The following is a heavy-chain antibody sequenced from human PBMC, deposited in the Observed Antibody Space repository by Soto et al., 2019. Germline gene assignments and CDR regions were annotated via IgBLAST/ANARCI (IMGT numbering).Heavy chain of an antibody. Sequence: EVQLVESGGGLVQPGGSLRLSCAVSGFSFSAYWMSWVRQAPGKGLEWVANIKKDGSEQYYVDSVKGRFTISRDNARNLLYLQMNSLRGEDTAVYYCVRDRPPLGSGYYFEFDSWGQGTLVTVSS. CDR3: VRDRPPLGSGYYFEFDS. CDR1: GFSFSAYW. J-gene: IGHJ4*02. V-gene: IGHV3-7*03. CDR2: IKKDGSEQ. D-gene: IGHD3-22*01.